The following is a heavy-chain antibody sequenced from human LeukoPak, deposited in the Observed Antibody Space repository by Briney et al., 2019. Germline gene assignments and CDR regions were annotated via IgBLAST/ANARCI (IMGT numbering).Heavy chain of an antibody. J-gene: IGHJ4*02. D-gene: IGHD3-10*01. Sequence: ASVKVSCKASGCIFSNYAINWVRRAPGQGLEWMGRINSNFGTANYAQKFQGRVTITADESTSTAYRELSSLRSEDTAVYYCARDNGAGSNNWGQGTLVTVSS. CDR1: GCIFSNYA. V-gene: IGHV1-69*13. CDR3: ARDNGAGSNN. CDR2: INSNFGTA.